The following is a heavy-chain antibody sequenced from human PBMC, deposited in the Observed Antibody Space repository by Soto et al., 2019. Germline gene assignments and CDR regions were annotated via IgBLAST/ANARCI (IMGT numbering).Heavy chain of an antibody. J-gene: IGHJ3*02. V-gene: IGHV1-2*02. CDR1: GYTFTGYY. CDR3: ARSMAVAGNGAFDI. CDR2: INPNSGGT. Sequence: ASVKVSCKASGYTFTGYYMHWVRQAPGQGLEWMGWINPNSGGTNYAQKFQGRVTMTRDTSISTAYMELSRLRSDDTAVYYCARSMAVAGNGAFDIWGQGTMVTVSS. D-gene: IGHD6-19*01.